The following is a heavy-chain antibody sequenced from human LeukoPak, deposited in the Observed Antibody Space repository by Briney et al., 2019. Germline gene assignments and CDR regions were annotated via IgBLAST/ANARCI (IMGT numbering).Heavy chain of an antibody. CDR3: AKDRSVVAATIDY. Sequence: GGSLRLSCAASGLTFSSHWMHWVRQAPGKGLVWVSRITNDGSSTTYADSVKGRFTISRDNSKNTLYLQMNSLRAEDTAVYYCAKDRSVVAATIDYWSQGTLVTVSS. D-gene: IGHD2-15*01. V-gene: IGHV3-74*01. J-gene: IGHJ4*02. CDR2: ITNDGSST. CDR1: GLTFSSHW.